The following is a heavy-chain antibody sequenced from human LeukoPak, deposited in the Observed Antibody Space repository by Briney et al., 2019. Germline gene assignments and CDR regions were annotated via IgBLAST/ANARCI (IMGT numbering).Heavy chain of an antibody. Sequence: SETLSLTCTVSGASISSHYWSWIRQPPGKGPEWIGYIYDTGGTNYNPSLKSRVTISPDTSKNQFSLNLSSVTAADTAVYYCSRGHYYDNSGDYWGQGILVTVSS. V-gene: IGHV4-59*11. CDR3: SRGHYYDNSGDY. D-gene: IGHD3-22*01. J-gene: IGHJ4*02. CDR2: IYDTGGT. CDR1: GASISSHY.